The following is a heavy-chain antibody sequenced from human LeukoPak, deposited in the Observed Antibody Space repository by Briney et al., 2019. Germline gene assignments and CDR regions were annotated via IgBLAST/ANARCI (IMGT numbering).Heavy chain of an antibody. Sequence: GGSLRLSCAASGFTFSDSAMHWVRQASGKGLEWAGRIRSKADNYATRYAASVKGRFTISRDDLKNTAYLQMDSLKTEDTALYYCTRQPYDYGDYHFDYWGQGTLVTVSS. CDR3: TRQPYDYGDYHFDY. CDR2: IRSKADNYAT. CDR1: GFTFSDSA. V-gene: IGHV3-73*01. D-gene: IGHD4-17*01. J-gene: IGHJ4*02.